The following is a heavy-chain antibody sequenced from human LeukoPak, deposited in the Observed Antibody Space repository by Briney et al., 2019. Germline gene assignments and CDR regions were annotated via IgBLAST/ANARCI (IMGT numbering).Heavy chain of an antibody. CDR3: ARLYCGGDCSPYYYYYMDV. D-gene: IGHD2-21*01. Sequence: ASVKVSCKASGYTFTGYYMHWVRQAPGQGLEWMGWINPNSGGTNYAQKFQGRVTMTRDTSISTAYMELSRLRSDDTAVYYCARLYCGGDCSPYYYYYMDVWGKGTTVTVSS. J-gene: IGHJ6*03. V-gene: IGHV1-2*02. CDR1: GYTFTGYY. CDR2: INPNSGGT.